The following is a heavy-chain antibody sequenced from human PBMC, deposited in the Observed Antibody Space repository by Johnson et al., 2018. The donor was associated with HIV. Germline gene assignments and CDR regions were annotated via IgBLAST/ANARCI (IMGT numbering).Heavy chain of an antibody. CDR1: GFTFDDYA. V-gene: IGHV3-9*01. Sequence: VESGGGVVRPGESLRLSCAASGFTFDDYAMHWVRQPPGKGLEWVSGLTWNSGSVAYADSVKGRFTISRDNARNSLYLQMNSLRAEDTALYYCASQRWKQGDAFDIWGQGTMVTVSS. CDR3: ASQRWKQGDAFDI. CDR2: LTWNSGSV. J-gene: IGHJ3*02. D-gene: IGHD4-23*01.